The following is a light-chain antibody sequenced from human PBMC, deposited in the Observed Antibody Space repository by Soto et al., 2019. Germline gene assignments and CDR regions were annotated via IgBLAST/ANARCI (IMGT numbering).Light chain of an antibody. CDR1: QGTSHY. Sequence: DIQMTQSPFAMSASVGDRVTTPCRESQGTSHYLAWFQQKPGKVPERLIYAASSLQSGVPSRFSGSGSGTEFTLTISSLQPEDFATYYCLLHNSYPWTFGQGTKVDIK. J-gene: IGKJ1*01. V-gene: IGKV1-17*03. CDR2: AAS. CDR3: LLHNSYPWT.